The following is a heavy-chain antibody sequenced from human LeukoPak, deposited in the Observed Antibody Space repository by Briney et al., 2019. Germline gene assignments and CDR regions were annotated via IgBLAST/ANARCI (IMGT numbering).Heavy chain of an antibody. D-gene: IGHD3-9*01. CDR1: GCIFSNYA. J-gene: IGHJ4*02. V-gene: IGHV3-23*01. Sequence: EGSLRLSCAASGCIFSNYAMSWGREAPGQGLERVSAITGSDDITYYADSVKGRFTISRDNSKNTLYLQVNSLRAEDTAIYYCAKWGDYDILTGYYDSDYWGQGTLVTVSS. CDR3: AKWGDYDILTGYYDSDY. CDR2: ITGSDDIT.